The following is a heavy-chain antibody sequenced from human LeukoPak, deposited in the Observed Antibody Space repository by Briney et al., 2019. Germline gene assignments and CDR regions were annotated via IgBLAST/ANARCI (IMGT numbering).Heavy chain of an antibody. CDR1: GFTFSSYW. D-gene: IGHD3-16*01. CDR2: IKQDGSEK. J-gene: IGHJ4*02. Sequence: PGGSLRLSCAASGFTFSSYWMNWVRQAPGKGLEWVAIIKQDGSEKNYMDSVKGRFTISRDNAKNSLLLQMNSLRVEDTAVYYCARERGGQSNDYLHGGPFDYWGQGTMVTVSS. V-gene: IGHV3-7*05. CDR3: ARERGGQSNDYLHGGPFDY.